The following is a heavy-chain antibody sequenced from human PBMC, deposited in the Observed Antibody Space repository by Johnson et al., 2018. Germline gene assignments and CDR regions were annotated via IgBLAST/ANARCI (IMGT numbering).Heavy chain of an antibody. Sequence: VQLVESGGGLVQPGGSLRLSCVASGFTVTYNYMSWVRQAPGKGLEWVSLIYSGGNTYYADSVKGRFIISRDVSKSTVYLQMNNLRAADPAVYYCARASYSNSWFTCWGQGTLVTVSS. CDR2: IYSGGNT. CDR1: GFTVTYNY. D-gene: IGHD6-13*01. J-gene: IGHJ4*02. V-gene: IGHV3-53*01. CDR3: ARASYSNSWFTC.